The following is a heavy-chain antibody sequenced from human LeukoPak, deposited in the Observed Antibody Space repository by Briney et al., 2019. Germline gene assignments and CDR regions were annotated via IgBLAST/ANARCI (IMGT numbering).Heavy chain of an antibody. J-gene: IGHJ4*02. D-gene: IGHD2-15*01. CDR2: IYSGGST. CDR1: GFTFSSNY. Sequence: GGSLRLSCAASGFTFSSNYMSWVRQAPGEGLEWVSVIYSGGSTYYADSVKGRFTISRDNSKNTLYLQMNSLRAEDTAVYYCARDLQTTYCSGGSCYGSAVYWGQGTLVTVSS. CDR3: ARDLQTTYCSGGSCYGSAVY. V-gene: IGHV3-66*01.